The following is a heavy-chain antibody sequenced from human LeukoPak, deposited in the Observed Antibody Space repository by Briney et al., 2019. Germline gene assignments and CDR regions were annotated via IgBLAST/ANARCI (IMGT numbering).Heavy chain of an antibody. J-gene: IGHJ4*02. V-gene: IGHV1-18*01. Sequence: ASVKVSCKASGYTFTSYGISWVRQAPGQGLEWMGWISAYNGNTNHAQKLQGRVTMTTDTSTSTAYMELGSLRSDDTAVYYCARDGLRIAVAGTLDYWGQGTLVTVSS. CDR3: ARDGLRIAVAGTLDY. CDR2: ISAYNGNT. D-gene: IGHD6-19*01. CDR1: GYTFTSYG.